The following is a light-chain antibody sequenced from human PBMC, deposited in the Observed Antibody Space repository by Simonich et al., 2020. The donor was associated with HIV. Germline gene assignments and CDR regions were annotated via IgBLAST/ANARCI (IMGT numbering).Light chain of an antibody. CDR1: QSVRSN. J-gene: IGKJ2*01. CDR3: QQYNNWLYT. V-gene: IGKV3-15*01. CDR2: GTT. Sequence: EIVMTQSPATLSVSPGERATLSCRASQSVRSNLAWYQPKPGQAPRRLIYGTTTRATGIPARFSGSGSGIEFTLTISSMQSEDFAVYYCQQYNNWLYTFGQGTKLEIK.